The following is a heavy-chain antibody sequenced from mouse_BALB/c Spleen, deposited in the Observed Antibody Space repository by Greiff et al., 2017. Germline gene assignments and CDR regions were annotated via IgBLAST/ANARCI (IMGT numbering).Heavy chain of an antibody. V-gene: IGHV5-4*02. CDR2: IRAGGSYT. J-gene: IGHJ3*01. CDR3: AKDWGERVFDY. CDR1: GFTFSDYY. Sequence: EVHLVESGGGLVKPGGSLKLSCAASGFTFSDYYMYWVRQTPEKRLEWVATIRAGGSYTYYTDSVKGRFTLSRDNAKNNLYLQMSSLKSEDTAMYYCAKDWGERVFDYWGQGTLVTVSA.